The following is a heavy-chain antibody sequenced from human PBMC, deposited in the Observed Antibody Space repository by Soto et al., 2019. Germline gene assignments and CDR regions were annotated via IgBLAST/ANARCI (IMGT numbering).Heavy chain of an antibody. V-gene: IGHV3-21*01. CDR3: AREGSYWNDVGPD. J-gene: IGHJ4*02. D-gene: IGHD1-1*01. CDR1: GFTFSSYS. CDR2: ISISSSYI. Sequence: EVQLVELGGGLVKPGGSLRLSCAASGFTFSSYSMNWVRQAPGKGLEWVSSISISSSYIYYADSVKGRFTISRDNAKNSLYLQMNSLRAEDTAVYFCAREGSYWNDVGPDWGQGTLVTVSS.